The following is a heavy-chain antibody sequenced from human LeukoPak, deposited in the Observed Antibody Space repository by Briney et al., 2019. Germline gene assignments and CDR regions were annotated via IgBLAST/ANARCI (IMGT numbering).Heavy chain of an antibody. V-gene: IGHV1-2*02. CDR3: ARVAAASWAAFDI. J-gene: IGHJ3*02. D-gene: IGHD3-16*01. CDR1: GYTFTGYY. Sequence: ASVKVSCKASGYTFTGYYMHWVRQAPGQGLEWMGWINPNSGGTNYAQKFQGRVTVTRDTSISTAYMELSRLRSDDTAVYYRARVAAASWAAFDIWGQGTMVTVSS. CDR2: INPNSGGT.